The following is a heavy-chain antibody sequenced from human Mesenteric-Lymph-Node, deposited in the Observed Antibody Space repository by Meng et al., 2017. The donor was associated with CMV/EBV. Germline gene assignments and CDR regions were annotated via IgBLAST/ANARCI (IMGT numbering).Heavy chain of an antibody. CDR1: GGSFNGYY. CDR3: ARGSSYDILTGYFDY. J-gene: IGHJ4*02. D-gene: IGHD3-9*01. Sequence: QALLQHWCEGLWKPSEALAGTCAVYGGSFNGYYWNWIRQSPEKGLEWIGEINHSGSTTYNPSFTSRIIISVDTSTNQISLNMSSVTAADTAVYYCARGSSYDILTGYFDYWGQGALVTVSS. CDR2: INHSGST. V-gene: IGHV4-34*02.